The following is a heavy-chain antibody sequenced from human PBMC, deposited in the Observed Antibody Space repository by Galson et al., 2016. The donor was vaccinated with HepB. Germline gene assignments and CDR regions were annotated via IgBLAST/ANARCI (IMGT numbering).Heavy chain of an antibody. Sequence: SLRLSCAASGFTFRTYAMHWVRQAPGKGLEWVAGIGYDANKEYFMESAKGRFTVSRDNSKNTLYLQMNTLGVEDTAVYYCARGDPWYSSGWGPDYWGQGTLVTVSS. J-gene: IGHJ4*02. CDR2: IGYDANKE. V-gene: IGHV3-33*01. CDR3: ARGDPWYSSGWGPDY. CDR1: GFTFRTYA. D-gene: IGHD6-19*01.